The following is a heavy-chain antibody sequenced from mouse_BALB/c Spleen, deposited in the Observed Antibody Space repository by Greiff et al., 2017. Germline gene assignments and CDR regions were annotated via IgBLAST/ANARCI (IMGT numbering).Heavy chain of an antibody. CDR2: IWSGGST. Sequence: QVHVKQSGPGLVQPSQSLSITCTVSGFSLTSYGVHWVCQSPGKGLEWLGVIWSGGSTDYNAAFISRLSISKDNSKSQVFFKMNSLQADDTAIYYCARKGDYGSSPYWYFDVWGAGTTVTVSS. J-gene: IGHJ1*01. V-gene: IGHV2-4-1*01. CDR1: GFSLTSYG. D-gene: IGHD1-1*01. CDR3: ARKGDYGSSPYWYFDV.